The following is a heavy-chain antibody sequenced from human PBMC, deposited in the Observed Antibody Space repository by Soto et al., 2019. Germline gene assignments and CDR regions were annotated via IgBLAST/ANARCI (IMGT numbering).Heavy chain of an antibody. D-gene: IGHD6-6*01. J-gene: IGHJ4*02. Sequence: VASVKVSCKASGGTFSSYAISWVRQAPGQGLEWMGGIIPIFGTANYAQKFQGRVTITADKSTSTAYMELSSLRSEDTAVYYCAREAEEYSSSTLRSYFDYWGQGTLVTVSS. CDR3: AREAEEYSSSTLRSYFDY. CDR2: IIPIFGTA. CDR1: GGTFSSYA. V-gene: IGHV1-69*06.